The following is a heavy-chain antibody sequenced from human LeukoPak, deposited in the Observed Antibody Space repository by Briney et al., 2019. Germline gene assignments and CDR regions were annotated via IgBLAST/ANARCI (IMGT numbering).Heavy chain of an antibody. Sequence: PSETLSLTCTVSGFSISSGHYWGWTRQPPGKGLEGIASISHSGTTFYNPSLKSQVTISVDRSKNQFSLTVTSVNAADTAVYYCPSGQSISAVAVWGKGTLVTVSS. CDR3: PSGQSISAVAV. CDR2: ISHSGTT. J-gene: IGHJ4*02. V-gene: IGHV4-38-2*02. D-gene: IGHD6-13*01. CDR1: GFSISSGHY.